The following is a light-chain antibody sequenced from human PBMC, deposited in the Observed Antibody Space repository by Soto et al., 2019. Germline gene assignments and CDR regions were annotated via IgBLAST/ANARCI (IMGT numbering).Light chain of an antibody. CDR3: TSYASSTYV. Sequence: QSLLTEPASLSGSPGQSITISCTGTSSDIGGYNSVSWYQQHPGKAPELMIYEVTNRPSGVSSRFSGSKSGNTASLTISGCQTEDEADYYCTSYASSTYVFGTGTKVTVL. J-gene: IGLJ1*01. CDR2: EVT. V-gene: IGLV2-14*01. CDR1: SSDIGGYNS.